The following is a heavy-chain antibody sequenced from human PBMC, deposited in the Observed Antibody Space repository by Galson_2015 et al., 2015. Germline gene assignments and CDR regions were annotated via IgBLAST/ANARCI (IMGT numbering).Heavy chain of an antibody. CDR2: IKQDGSEK. Sequence: LRLSCAASGFTFSSYWMSWVRQAPGKGLEWVANIKQDGSEKYYVDSVKGRFTISRDNAKNSLYLQMNSLRAEDTAVYYCARDTHDYGDQAFDYWGQGTLVTVSS. J-gene: IGHJ4*02. CDR3: ARDTHDYGDQAFDY. D-gene: IGHD4-17*01. V-gene: IGHV3-7*03. CDR1: GFTFSSYW.